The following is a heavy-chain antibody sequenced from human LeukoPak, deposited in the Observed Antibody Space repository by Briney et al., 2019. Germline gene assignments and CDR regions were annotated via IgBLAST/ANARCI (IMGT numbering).Heavy chain of an antibody. CDR1: GGSVSSGSYY. Sequence: PSETLSLTCTVSGGSVSSGSYYWSWIRQPPGKVLEWIGYMYYSGSTNYNPSLKSRVTISVDTSKNQSSLKLSSVTAADTAVYYCARDPLHGFLDYWGQGTLVTVSS. V-gene: IGHV4-61*01. J-gene: IGHJ4*02. CDR2: MYYSGST. CDR3: ARDPLHGFLDY. D-gene: IGHD4-17*01.